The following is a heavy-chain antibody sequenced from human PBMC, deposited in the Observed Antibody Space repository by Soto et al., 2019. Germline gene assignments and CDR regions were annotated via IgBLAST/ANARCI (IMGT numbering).Heavy chain of an antibody. CDR2: MNPNSGNT. D-gene: IGHD1-1*01. CDR1: GYTFTSYG. J-gene: IGHJ3*02. V-gene: IGHV1-8*01. CDR3: ARGRWNNDAFDI. Sequence: GASVKVSCKASGYTFTSYGINWVRQATGQGLEWMGWMNPNSGNTGYAQKFQGRVTMTRNTSISTAYMELSSLRSEDTAVYYCARGRWNNDAFDIWGHGTMVTVSS.